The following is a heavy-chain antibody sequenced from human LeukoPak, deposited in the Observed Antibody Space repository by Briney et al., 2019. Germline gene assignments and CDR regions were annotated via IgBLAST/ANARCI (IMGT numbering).Heavy chain of an antibody. V-gene: IGHV4-39*01. CDR3: AIHSGSYFY. Sequence: PSETLSLTCTVSGGSTSSSSYYWGWIRQPPGKGLEWIGSINYSGSTDYNESLKSRVTISVFTSKNQFSPQLSSVTAADTAVYYCAIHSGSYFYWGQGTLVTVSS. CDR2: INYSGST. CDR1: GGSTSSSSYY. D-gene: IGHD1-26*01. J-gene: IGHJ4*02.